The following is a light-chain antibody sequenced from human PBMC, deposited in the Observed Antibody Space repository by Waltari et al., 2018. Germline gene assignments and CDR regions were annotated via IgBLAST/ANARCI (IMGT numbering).Light chain of an antibody. CDR1: QSIGRY. CDR3: QNHERLPAV. V-gene: IGKV3-20*01. CDR2: GAS. J-gene: IGKJ1*01. Sequence: EIVLTQSPGPLSLSPGERATLSCRASQSIGRYLVWYQHKPGQAPRLLIYGASSRAAGIPDRFSGSGSGTDFSLTISRLEPEDFAVYYCQNHERLPAVFGQGTKVEIK.